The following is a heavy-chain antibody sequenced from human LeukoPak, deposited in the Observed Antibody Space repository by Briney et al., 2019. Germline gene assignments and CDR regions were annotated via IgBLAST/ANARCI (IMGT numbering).Heavy chain of an antibody. J-gene: IGHJ4*02. D-gene: IGHD3-16*01. CDR3: ARDRGGGGGYFDY. CDR1: GLTFSTKP. CDR2: ISSSSSYI. Sequence: PGGPLESPVPPSGLTFSTKPMSWVRQPQGKGLEFFQSISSSSSYIYYADSVKGRFTISRDNAKNSLYLQMNSLRAEDTAVYYCARDRGGGGGYFDYWGQGTLVTVSS. V-gene: IGHV3-21*01.